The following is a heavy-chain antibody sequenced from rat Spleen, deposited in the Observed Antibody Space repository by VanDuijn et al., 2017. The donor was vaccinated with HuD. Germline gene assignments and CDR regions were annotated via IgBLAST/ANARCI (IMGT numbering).Heavy chain of an antibody. Sequence: EVQLVESGGGLEQPGGSLKLSCAASGFTFSDYNMAWVRQAPKKGLEWVATIIYDGSRTYYRDSVKGRFTISRDNAKRTLYLQMDSRRSEDTATYYCTTPRDTAGIPPWGQGVMVTVSS. CDR1: GFTFSDYN. D-gene: IGHD1-9*01. CDR3: TTPRDTAGIPP. CDR2: IIYDGSRT. J-gene: IGHJ2*01. V-gene: IGHV5S10*01.